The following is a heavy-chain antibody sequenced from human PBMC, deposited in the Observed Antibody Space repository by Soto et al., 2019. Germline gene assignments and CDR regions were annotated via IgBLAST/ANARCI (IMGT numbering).Heavy chain of an antibody. D-gene: IGHD6-6*01. CDR3: AREAHSSSSPYYYYGMDV. CDR1: GFTFSSYG. CDR2: IWYDGSNK. J-gene: IGHJ6*02. V-gene: IGHV3-33*01. Sequence: GGSLRLSCAASGFTFSSYGMHWVRQAPGKGLEWVAVIWYDGSNKYYADSVNGRFTISRDNSKNTLYLQMNSLRAEDTAVYYCAREAHSSSSPYYYYGMDVWGQGTTVTVSS.